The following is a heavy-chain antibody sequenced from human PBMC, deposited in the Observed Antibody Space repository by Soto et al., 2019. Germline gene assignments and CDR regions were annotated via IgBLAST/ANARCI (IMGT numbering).Heavy chain of an antibody. CDR3: AKEGGGNRFDF. J-gene: IGHJ4*02. CDR2: LFYSGHF. Sequence: QVRLQESGPGLVKPSETLSLTCAVAGTSFGTYYWSWIRQPPGKGLECIGYLFYSGHFKYNPSLNSQPTITGGPHKYPISLRQTSVTAADTAVYYCAKEGGGNRFDFCGQGARVSVSS. D-gene: IGHD3-16*01. CDR1: GTSFGTYY. V-gene: IGHV4-59*12.